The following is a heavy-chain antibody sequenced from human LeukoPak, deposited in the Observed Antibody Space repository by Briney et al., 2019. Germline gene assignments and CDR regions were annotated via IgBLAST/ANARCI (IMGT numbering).Heavy chain of an antibody. D-gene: IGHD1-26*01. V-gene: IGHV3-21*01. CDR2: ISSSSSYI. CDR3: ASLCGSYRFEIVDY. J-gene: IGHJ4*02. CDR1: GGSFSGYY. Sequence: PSETLSLTCAVYGGSFSGYYWSWIRQPPGKGLEWVSSISSSSSYIYYADSVKGRFTISRDNAKNSLYLQMNSLRAEDTAVYYCASLCGSYRFEIVDYWGQGTLVTVSS.